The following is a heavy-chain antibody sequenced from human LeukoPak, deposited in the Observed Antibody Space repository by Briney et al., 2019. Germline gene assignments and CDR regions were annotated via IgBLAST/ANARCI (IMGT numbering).Heavy chain of an antibody. V-gene: IGHV1-8*01. D-gene: IGHD1-26*01. J-gene: IGHJ4*02. Sequence: ASVKVSCKASGYTFTSYDINWVRQAPGQGLEWMGWMNPNSGNTGYAQKFQGRVTMTRNTSISTAYMELSSLRSEDTAVYYCARGLAQGRWGLFLVWGQGTLVTVSS. CDR1: GYTFTSYD. CDR3: ARGLAQGRWGLFLV. CDR2: MNPNSGNT.